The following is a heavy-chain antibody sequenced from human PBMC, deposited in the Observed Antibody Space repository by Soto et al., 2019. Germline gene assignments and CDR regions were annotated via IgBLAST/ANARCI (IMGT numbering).Heavy chain of an antibody. D-gene: IGHD1-7*01. V-gene: IGHV3-74*01. CDR3: ARDLSGNTTPYFDL. CDR1: GFAFSSYW. J-gene: IGHJ4*02. Sequence: EEQLVESGGGLVQPGGSLRLSCAASGFAFSSYWMHWVRQTPGKGPVWVSRIYNDGSRPVYADSVKGRFTISRDNAKNTLYLQMSSLTVEDTAVYYCARDLSGNTTPYFDLWGQGTLVTVSS. CDR2: IYNDGSRP.